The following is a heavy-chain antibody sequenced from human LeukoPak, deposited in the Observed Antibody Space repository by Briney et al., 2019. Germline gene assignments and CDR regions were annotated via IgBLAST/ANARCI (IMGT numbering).Heavy chain of an antibody. Sequence: GGSLRLSCAASGFTFSSYGMHWVRQAPGKGLEWVAVISYDGSNKYYADSVKGRFTISRDNSKNTLYLQMNSLRAEDTAVYYCASTSGTYYLFYWGQGTLVTVSS. CDR1: GFTFSSYG. CDR2: ISYDGSNK. D-gene: IGHD1-26*01. CDR3: ASTSGTYYLFY. V-gene: IGHV3-30*03. J-gene: IGHJ4*02.